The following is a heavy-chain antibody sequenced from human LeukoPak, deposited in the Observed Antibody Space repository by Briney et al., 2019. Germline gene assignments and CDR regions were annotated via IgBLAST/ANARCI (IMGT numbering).Heavy chain of an antibody. J-gene: IGHJ4*02. CDR3: ARDDYGDVFDY. D-gene: IGHD4-17*01. CDR1: GFTFSDYY. Sequence: GGSLRLSCAASGFTFSDYYMSWIRQAPGKGLEWVSYISSSGSTIYYADSVKGRFTISRDNAKNSPYLQMNSLRAEDTAVHYCARDDYGDVFDYWGQGTLVTVSS. CDR2: ISSSGSTI. V-gene: IGHV3-11*01.